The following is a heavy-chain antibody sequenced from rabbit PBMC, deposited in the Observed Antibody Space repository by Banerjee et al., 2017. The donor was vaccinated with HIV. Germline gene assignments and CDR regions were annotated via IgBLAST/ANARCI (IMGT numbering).Heavy chain of an antibody. Sequence: QERLVESGGGLVKPEGSLKLSCTASGFSFSNKAVMCWVRQAPGKGLEWIACINAVTGKAVYASWAKGRFTFSKTSSTTVTLQMTSLTAADTATYFCARDLDGVIGWAFDPWGPGTLVTVS. CDR2: INAVTGKA. D-gene: IGHD1-1*01. CDR1: GFSFSNKAV. V-gene: IGHV1S45*01. CDR3: ARDLDGVIGWAFDP. J-gene: IGHJ2*01.